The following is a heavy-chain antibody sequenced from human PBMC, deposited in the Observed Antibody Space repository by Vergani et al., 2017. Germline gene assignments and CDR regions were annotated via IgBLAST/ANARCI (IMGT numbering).Heavy chain of an antibody. CDR1: GGSINSQNYY. CDR2: ISGSGGST. D-gene: IGHD5-12*01. CDR3: AKANPRNSGYDYLYYYHAMDV. Sequence: VQLQESGPGLVKPSQTLSLTCTVSGGSINSQNYYWSWIRQPAGKGLEWVSGISGSGGSTYYAGSVKGRFTISRDSSKNTLYLQMNSLSAGDTAVYYCAKANPRNSGYDYLYYYHAMDVWGQGTTVTVSS. V-gene: IGHV3-23*01. J-gene: IGHJ6*02.